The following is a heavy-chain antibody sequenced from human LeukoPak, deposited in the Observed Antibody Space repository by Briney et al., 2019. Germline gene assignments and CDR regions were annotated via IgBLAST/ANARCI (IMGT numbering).Heavy chain of an antibody. CDR3: ARDRVYGSGSYREYYGMDV. Sequence: TSQTLSLTCTVSGGSISSGDYYWSWIRQPPGKGLEWIGHIYYSGSTYYNPSLKSRVTISVDTSKNQFSLKLSSVTAADTAVYYCARDRVYGSGSYREYYGMDVWGQGTTVTVSS. J-gene: IGHJ6*02. D-gene: IGHD3-10*01. V-gene: IGHV4-30-4*01. CDR1: GGSISSGDYY. CDR2: IYYSGST.